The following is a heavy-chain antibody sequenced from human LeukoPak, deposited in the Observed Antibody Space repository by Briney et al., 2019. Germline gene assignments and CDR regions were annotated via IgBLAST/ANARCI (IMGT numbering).Heavy chain of an antibody. V-gene: IGHV3-30-3*01. CDR1: GFTFSSYA. J-gene: IGHJ4*02. Sequence: GGSLRLSCAASGFTFSSYAMHWVRQAPGKGLEWVAVISYDGSNKYYADSVKGRFTISRDNSKNTLYLQMNSLRAEDTAVYYCASEGVCGSSWCLDYWGQGTLVTVSS. CDR2: ISYDGSNK. D-gene: IGHD6-13*01. CDR3: ASEGVCGSSWCLDY.